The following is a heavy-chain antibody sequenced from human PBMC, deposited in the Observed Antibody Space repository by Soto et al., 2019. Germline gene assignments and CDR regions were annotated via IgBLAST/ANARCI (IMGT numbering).Heavy chain of an antibody. V-gene: IGHV4-4*02. J-gene: IGHJ5*02. CDR2: IYHSGST. CDR1: GGSISSSNW. Sequence: QVQLQESGPGLVKPSGTLSLTCAVSGGSISSSNWWSWVRQPPGKGLGWIGEIYHSGSTNYNPSLKSRVPISVDKSKNQFSLKLGAVTAADTAVYYCARDYMVRGVMRWFDPWGQGTLVTVSS. D-gene: IGHD3-10*01. CDR3: ARDYMVRGVMRWFDP.